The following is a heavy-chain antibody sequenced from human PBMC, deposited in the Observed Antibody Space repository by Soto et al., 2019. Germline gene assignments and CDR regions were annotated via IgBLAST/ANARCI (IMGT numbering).Heavy chain of an antibody. CDR1: GGSFSGYY. J-gene: IGHJ6*02. V-gene: IGHV4-34*01. CDR2: INHSGST. D-gene: IGHD6-19*01. CDR3: ARGNSNSSGWYRVYGIDV. Sequence: SETLSLTFAVYGGSFSGYYWSWIRQPPGKGLGWIGEINHSGSTNYNPSLKSLFTISVDTSKNQFSLKLSSVTAADTAVYYCARGNSNSSGWYRVYGIDVWGQGTTVTVSS.